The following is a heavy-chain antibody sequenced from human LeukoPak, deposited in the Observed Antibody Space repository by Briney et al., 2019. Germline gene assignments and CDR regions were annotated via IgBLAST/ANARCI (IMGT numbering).Heavy chain of an antibody. V-gene: IGHV3-73*01. J-gene: IGHJ4*02. CDR3: IRQECSGGSCSYVDY. CDR2: IRSKPSSYTT. D-gene: IGHD2-15*01. Sequence: GGSLRLSCAASGFDFSGFYMHWVRQASGRGREWVGLIRSKPSSYTTVYAASVKGRFTISRDDSKYTAYLQMNSLKAEDTAVYYCIRQECSGGSCSYVDYWGQGTLVTVSS. CDR1: GFDFSGFY.